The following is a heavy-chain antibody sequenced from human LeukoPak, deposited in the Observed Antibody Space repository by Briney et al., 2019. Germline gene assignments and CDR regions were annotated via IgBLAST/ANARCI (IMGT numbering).Heavy chain of an antibody. CDR2: IYSGGST. CDR3: ARVAYDSSGYSYYYYGMDV. J-gene: IGHJ6*02. CDR1: GLTVSSNY. D-gene: IGHD3-22*01. V-gene: IGHV3-66*01. Sequence: GGSLRLSCAASGLTVSSNYMSWVRQAPGKGLEWVSVIYSGGSTYYADSVKGRFTISRDNSKNTLYLQMNSLRAEDTAVYYCARVAYDSSGYSYYYYGMDVWGQGTTVTVSS.